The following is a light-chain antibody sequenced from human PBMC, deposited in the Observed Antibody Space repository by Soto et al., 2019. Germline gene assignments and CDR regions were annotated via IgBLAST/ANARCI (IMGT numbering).Light chain of an antibody. CDR3: QQSLT. Sequence: DIQMTQSPSSLSASVGDRVTITCQAGQGIDRYLNWYQQKPGKAPNPLLYDTSNLETGDPSRFSGGRSATDFIFSNSTLQPEDVATYYCQQSLTFGGGTKVQI. CDR1: QGIDRY. V-gene: IGKV1-33*01. J-gene: IGKJ4*01. CDR2: DTS.